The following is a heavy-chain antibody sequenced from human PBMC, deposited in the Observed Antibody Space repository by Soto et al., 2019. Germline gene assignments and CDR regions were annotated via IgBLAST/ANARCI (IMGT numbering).Heavy chain of an antibody. V-gene: IGHV1-8*01. CDR3: ARKGVAAAGNYYYYYMDV. D-gene: IGHD6-13*01. CDR1: GYTFTSYD. J-gene: IGHJ6*03. CDR2: MNPNSGNT. Sequence: ASVKVSCKASGYTFTSYDINWVRQATGQGLEWMGWMNPNSGNTGYAQKFQGRVTMTRNTSISTAYMELSSLRSEDTAVYYCARKGVAAAGNYYYYYMDVWGKGTTVTVSS.